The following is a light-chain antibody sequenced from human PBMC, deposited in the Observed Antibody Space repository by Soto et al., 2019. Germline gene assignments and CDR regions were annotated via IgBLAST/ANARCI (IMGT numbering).Light chain of an antibody. CDR1: QRVNSNY. CDR2: GAS. V-gene: IGKV3-20*01. CDR3: QQYGTSPHA. J-gene: IGKJ2*01. Sequence: EIVLTQSPGTLSLSPGERATLSCRVSQRVNSNYLAWYQQKPGQVPRPLIYGASIRAAGVPDRLSGSGSGTDFTLNISRLEPEEYAVYYCQQYGTSPHAFGQGTKLEIK.